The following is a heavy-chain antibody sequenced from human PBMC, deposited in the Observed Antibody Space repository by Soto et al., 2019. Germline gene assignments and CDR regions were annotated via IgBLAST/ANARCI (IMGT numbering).Heavy chain of an antibody. Sequence: SETLSLTCAVYGESFSDYYWSWIRQPPGKGLEWIGEINHSGSTNYNPSLKSRVTISVDTSKNQFSLKLSSVTAADTAVYYCARAHRYCSGGSWSTFDYGGKGTLVRVST. D-gene: IGHD2-15*01. J-gene: IGHJ4*02. V-gene: IGHV4-34*01. CDR2: INHSGST. CDR1: GESFSDYY. CDR3: ARAHRYCSGGSWSTFDY.